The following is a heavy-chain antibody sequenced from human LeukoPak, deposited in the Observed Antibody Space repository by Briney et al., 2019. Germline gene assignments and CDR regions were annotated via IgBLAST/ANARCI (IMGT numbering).Heavy chain of an antibody. V-gene: IGHV3-66*02. CDR3: ARVKMEQRYYYYYYMDV. Sequence: GGSLRLSCAAPGFTVSSNYMSWVRQAPGKGLEWVSVIYSGGSTYYADSAKGRFTISRDNSKNTLYLQMNSLRAEDTAVYYCARVKMEQRYYYYYYMDVWGKGTTVTVSS. CDR1: GFTVSSNY. D-gene: IGHD5-24*01. J-gene: IGHJ6*03. CDR2: IYSGGST.